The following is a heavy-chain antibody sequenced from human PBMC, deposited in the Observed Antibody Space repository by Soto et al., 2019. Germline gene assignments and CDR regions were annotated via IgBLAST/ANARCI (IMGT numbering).Heavy chain of an antibody. D-gene: IGHD1-26*01. Sequence: QVQLVQSGAEVKKPGSSVKVSCKASGGTFSSYAISWVRQAPGQGLEWMGGIIPIFGTANYAQKFQGRVTITADNSTSTAYMELSSLRSEDTAVYYCARDRRPVIVGTYYFDYWGQGTLVTVSS. CDR2: IIPIFGTA. CDR3: ARDRRPVIVGTYYFDY. J-gene: IGHJ4*02. V-gene: IGHV1-69*06. CDR1: GGTFSSYA.